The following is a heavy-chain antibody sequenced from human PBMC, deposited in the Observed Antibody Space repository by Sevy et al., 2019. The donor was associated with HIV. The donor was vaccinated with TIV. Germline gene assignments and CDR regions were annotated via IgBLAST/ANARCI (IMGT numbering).Heavy chain of an antibody. V-gene: IGHV3-7*01. J-gene: IGHJ4*02. Sequence: GGSLRLSCAASGFTLNSYWMSWLRQAPGKGLEWVANIKQDGSVKYYVDSVKGRFTISRDNARNLVYLQMSSLTAEDTALYYCVRAIAADASLWGQRTLVTVSS. D-gene: IGHD6-13*01. CDR1: GFTLNSYW. CDR3: VRAIAADASL. CDR2: IKQDGSVK.